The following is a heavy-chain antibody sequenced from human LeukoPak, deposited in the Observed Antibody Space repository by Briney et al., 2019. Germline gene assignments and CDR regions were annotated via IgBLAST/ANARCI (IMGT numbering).Heavy chain of an antibody. J-gene: IGHJ4*02. CDR2: IYYSGST. Sequence: SETLSLTCTVSGGSISSSSYHWGWIRQPPGKGLEWIGSIYYSGSTYYNPSLKSRVTISVDTSKNQFSLKLTSVTAADTAVYYCARQTGDSYGYADYWGQGTPVTVSS. D-gene: IGHD5-18*01. CDR3: ARQTGDSYGYADY. CDR1: GGSISSSSYH. V-gene: IGHV4-39*01.